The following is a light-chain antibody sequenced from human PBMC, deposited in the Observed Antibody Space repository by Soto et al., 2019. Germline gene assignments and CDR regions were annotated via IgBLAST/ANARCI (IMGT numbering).Light chain of an antibody. V-gene: IGKV3-20*01. Sequence: EIVLTQSPGTLSWSAGERVTLSCRASQSVSSSYLAWYQQKPGEATRLLIYGASSRATGIADRFRGSGSGTNFTITISRLEPEDSAVYYCQQYGGSRYTFGQGTKLEIK. CDR1: QSVSSSY. CDR2: GAS. CDR3: QQYGGSRYT. J-gene: IGKJ2*01.